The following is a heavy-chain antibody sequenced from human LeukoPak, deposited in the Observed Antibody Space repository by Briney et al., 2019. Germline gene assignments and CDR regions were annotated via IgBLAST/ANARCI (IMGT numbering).Heavy chain of an antibody. D-gene: IGHD3-3*01. CDR1: GFTFSSYG. J-gene: IGHJ4*02. V-gene: IGHV3-21*06. CDR3: ARDPGESYYDFWSGYLY. CDR2: IDSSGGYM. Sequence: GGSLRLSCAASGFTFSSYGMSWVRQAPGKGLEWVSSIDSSGGYMFYADSVKGRFIISRDNAKDSLYLQMNSLRAEDTAVYYCARDPGESYYDFWSGYLYWGQGTLVTVSS.